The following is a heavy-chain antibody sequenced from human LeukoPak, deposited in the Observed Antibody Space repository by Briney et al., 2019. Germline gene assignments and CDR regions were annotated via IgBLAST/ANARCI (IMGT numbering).Heavy chain of an antibody. J-gene: IGHJ4*02. CDR1: GFTFSSYW. CDR2: INRDGSTT. V-gene: IGHV3-74*01. D-gene: IGHD3-22*01. CDR3: ARDSDYAFDH. Sequence: GGSLRLSCAASGFTFSSYWMHWVRQAPGKGLVWVSRINRDGSTTTYADSVKGRFTISRDNAKNSLYLQMNSLRPEDTAVYYCARDSDYAFDHWGQGTLVTVSS.